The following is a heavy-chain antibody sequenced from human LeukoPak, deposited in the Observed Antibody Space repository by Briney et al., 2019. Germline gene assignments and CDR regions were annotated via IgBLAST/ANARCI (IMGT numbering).Heavy chain of an antibody. CDR1: GGSISSSSYY. V-gene: IGHV4-39*07. J-gene: IGHJ6*02. D-gene: IGHD3-10*01. CDR2: IYYSGST. CDR3: ARDFSVCDVRSGFGGLLCYYYGMDV. Sequence: SETLSLTCTVSGGSISSSSYYWGWIRQPPGKGLEWIGSIYYSGSTYYNPSLKSRVTISVDTSKNQFSLKLSSVTAADTAVYYCARDFSVCDVRSGFGGLLCYYYGMDVWGQGTTVTVSS.